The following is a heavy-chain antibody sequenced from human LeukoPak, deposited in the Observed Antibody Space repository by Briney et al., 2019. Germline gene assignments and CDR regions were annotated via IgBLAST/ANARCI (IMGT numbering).Heavy chain of an antibody. D-gene: IGHD3-3*01. V-gene: IGHV5-10-1*01. Sequence: GESLKISCKGSGYSFTSYWISWVRQMPGKGLEWMGRIDPSDSYTNYSPSFQGHATISADKSISTAYLQWSSLRASDTAMYYCATEKGDFWSGYPNWFDPWGQGTLVTVSS. J-gene: IGHJ5*02. CDR2: IDPSDSYT. CDR3: ATEKGDFWSGYPNWFDP. CDR1: GYSFTSYW.